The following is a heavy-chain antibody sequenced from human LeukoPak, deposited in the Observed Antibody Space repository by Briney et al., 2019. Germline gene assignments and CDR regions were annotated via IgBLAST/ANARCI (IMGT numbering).Heavy chain of an antibody. CDR3: ARGVRTEGGLRLPDY. CDR2: IYHSGST. D-gene: IGHD4-11*01. J-gene: IGHJ4*02. CDR1: GYSISSGYY. Sequence: SETLSLTCTVSGYSISSGYYWGWIRQPPGKGLEWIGSIYHSGSTYYNPSLKSRVTISVDTSKNQFSLKLSSVTAADTAVYYCARGVRTEGGLRLPDYWGQGTLVTVSS. V-gene: IGHV4-38-2*02.